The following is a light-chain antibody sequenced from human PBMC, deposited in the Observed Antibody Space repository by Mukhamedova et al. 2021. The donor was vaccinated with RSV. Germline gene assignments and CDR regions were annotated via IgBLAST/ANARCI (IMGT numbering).Light chain of an antibody. CDR3: QQYNSYLYS. V-gene: IGKV1-5*03. Sequence: WYQRRVHGKAPKLLIYKASSLESGVPSRFSGSGSGTEFTLTTSSLQPDDFATYYCQQYNSYLYSFGQGTKLEIK. CDR2: KAS. J-gene: IGKJ2*03.